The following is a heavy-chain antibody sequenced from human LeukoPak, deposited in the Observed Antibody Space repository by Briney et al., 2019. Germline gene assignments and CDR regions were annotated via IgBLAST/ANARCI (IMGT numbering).Heavy chain of an antibody. J-gene: IGHJ4*02. Sequence: PGGSLRLSCAASGFTLSSYSMNWVRQAPGKGLEWVAVISYDGSNKYYADSVKGRFTISRDNSKNTLYLQMNSLRAEDTAVYYCARDRYSSSSPVFDYWGQGTLVTVSS. D-gene: IGHD6-6*01. CDR1: GFTLSSYS. CDR2: ISYDGSNK. CDR3: ARDRYSSSSPVFDY. V-gene: IGHV3-30*04.